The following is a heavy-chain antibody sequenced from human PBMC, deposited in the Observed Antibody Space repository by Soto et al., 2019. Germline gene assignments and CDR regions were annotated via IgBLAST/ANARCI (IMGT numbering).Heavy chain of an antibody. CDR2: IIPIFGLP. D-gene: IGHD3-22*01. Sequence: QVQLLQSGAEVKKPGSSVKVSCKASGGTFRRYAISWVRQAPGQGFEWMGRIIPIFGLPKYAEKCQGRVTITADKSSTTAFMALSSLTSEDTAVYYCATGDSQSGHSFDYWGQGTLVTVSS. J-gene: IGHJ4*02. CDR3: ATGDSQSGHSFDY. CDR1: GGTFRRYA. V-gene: IGHV1-69*04.